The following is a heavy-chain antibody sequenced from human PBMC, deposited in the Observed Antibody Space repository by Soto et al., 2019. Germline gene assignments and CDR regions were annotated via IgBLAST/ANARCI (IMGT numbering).Heavy chain of an antibody. D-gene: IGHD3-22*01. CDR2: IYSGGST. CDR1: GFTVSSNY. V-gene: IGHV3-53*01. CDR3: ARDRDSSGYYSVN. Sequence: GGSLRLSCAASGFTVSSNYMSWVRQAPGKGLEWVSVIYSGGSTYYADSVRGRFTISRDNSKNTLYLQMNSLRAEDTAVYYCARDRDSSGYYSVNWGQGTLVTVSS. J-gene: IGHJ4*02.